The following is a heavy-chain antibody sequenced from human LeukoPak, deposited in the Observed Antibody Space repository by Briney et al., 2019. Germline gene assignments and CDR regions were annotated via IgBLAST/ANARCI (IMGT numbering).Heavy chain of an antibody. CDR1: GFTFSSYA. J-gene: IGHJ4*02. CDR3: AKGDPPTYYDILTGQDY. V-gene: IGHV3-23*01. D-gene: IGHD3-9*01. Sequence: PGGSLRLSCAASGFTFSSYAMSWVRQAPGKGLEWVAGIRAGGGSTYYADSVKGRFTISRDNSKNMLYLQLNSLRAEDTAVYYCAKGDPPTYYDILTGQDYWGQGTLVTVSS. CDR2: IRAGGGST.